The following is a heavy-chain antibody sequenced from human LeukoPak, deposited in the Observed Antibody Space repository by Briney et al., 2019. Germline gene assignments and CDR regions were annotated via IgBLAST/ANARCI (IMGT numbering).Heavy chain of an antibody. V-gene: IGHV3-49*04. Sequence: QAGGSLRLSCTASGFTFGDYAMSWVRQAPGKGLERVGFIRSKAYGGTTEYAASVKGRFTISRDDSKSIAYLQMNSLKTEDTAVYYCTSYVWGSYRPTRWGQGTLVTVSS. CDR2: IRSKAYGGTT. CDR1: GFTFGDYA. CDR3: TSYVWGSYRPTR. J-gene: IGHJ4*02. D-gene: IGHD3-16*02.